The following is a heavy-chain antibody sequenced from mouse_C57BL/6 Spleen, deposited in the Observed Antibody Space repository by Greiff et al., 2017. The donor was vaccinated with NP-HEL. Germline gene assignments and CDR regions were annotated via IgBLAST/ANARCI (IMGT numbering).Heavy chain of an antibody. J-gene: IGHJ4*01. CDR1: GYTFTDYY. Sequence: QVQLKDSGAELVRPGASVKLSCKASGYTFTDYYINWVKQRPGQGLEWIARIYPGSGNTYYNEKFKGKATLTAEKSSGTAYMQLSSLTSEDAAVYFCARSLFITTVVATPDDAMDYWGQGTSVTVSS. CDR3: ARSLFITTVVATPDDAMDY. V-gene: IGHV1-76*01. CDR2: IYPGSGNT. D-gene: IGHD1-1*01.